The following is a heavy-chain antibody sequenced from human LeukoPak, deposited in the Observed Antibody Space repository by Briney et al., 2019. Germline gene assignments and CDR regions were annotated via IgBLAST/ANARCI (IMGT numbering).Heavy chain of an antibody. D-gene: IGHD3-22*01. CDR2: IYPGDSET. CDR3: ARWDYHDSSGSRDAFDI. J-gene: IGHJ3*02. Sequence: GESLKIYCKGSGYSFTSYWIGWVRQTRGKGLEWMGIIYPGDSETRYSPSFQGQATISADKSISTAYLQWSSLKASDTAMYYCARWDYHDSSGSRDAFDIWGQGTMVTVSS. V-gene: IGHV5-51*01. CDR1: GYSFTSYW.